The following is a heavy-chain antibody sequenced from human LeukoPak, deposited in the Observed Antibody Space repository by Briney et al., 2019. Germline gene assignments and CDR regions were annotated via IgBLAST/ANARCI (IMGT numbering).Heavy chain of an antibody. CDR3: ARLNYGIDS. D-gene: IGHD4-17*01. V-gene: IGHV3-15*01. CDR2: IKSQTHGGTT. CDR1: GFTFSNAW. J-gene: IGHJ5*01. Sequence: PGGSLRLSCAASGFTFSNAWMSWVRQAPGKGLEWVGLIKSQTHGGTTDYAAPVEGRFTISRDDSKATLYLQMNNLQPEDTAVYYCARLNYGIDSWGQGTPVTVSS.